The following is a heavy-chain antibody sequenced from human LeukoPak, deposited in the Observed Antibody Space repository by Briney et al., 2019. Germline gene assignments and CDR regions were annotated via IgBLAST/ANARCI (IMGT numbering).Heavy chain of an antibody. CDR2: IYSGGST. CDR3: ARDHSSSWYTGRDYYYYGMDV. Sequence: GGSLRLSCAASGFTVSSNYMSWVRQAPGKGLEWASVIYSGGSTYYADSVKGRFTISRDNSKNTLYLQMNSLRAEDTAVYYCARDHSSSWYTGRDYYYYGMDVWGQGTTVTVSS. J-gene: IGHJ6*02. V-gene: IGHV3-66*01. D-gene: IGHD6-13*01. CDR1: GFTVSSNY.